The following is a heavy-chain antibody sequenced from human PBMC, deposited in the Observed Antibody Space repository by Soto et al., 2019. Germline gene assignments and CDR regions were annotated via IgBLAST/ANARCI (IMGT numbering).Heavy chain of an antibody. CDR1: GLTFSNAW. Sequence: EVQLVESGGGLVKPGGSLRLSCAASGLTFSNAWMCWVRQAPGKGLEWVGGIKSRKNGGTTDYAEAVKGRFTISRNDSKNTLFLEMNSLKIEDTAVYYCGTGEPFDIWGQGTMVTVSS. D-gene: IGHD7-27*01. V-gene: IGHV3-15*01. CDR2: IKSRKNGGTT. CDR3: GTGEPFDI. J-gene: IGHJ3*02.